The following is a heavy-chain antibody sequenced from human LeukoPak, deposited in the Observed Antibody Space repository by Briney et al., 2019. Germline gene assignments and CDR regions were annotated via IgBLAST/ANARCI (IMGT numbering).Heavy chain of an antibody. J-gene: IGHJ3*02. CDR1: GGTFSSYA. V-gene: IGHV1-69*04. Sequence: SVKVSCKASGGTFSSYAISWVRQAPGQGLEWMGRIIPILGIANYAQKFQGRVTITADKSTSTAYMELSSLRSEDTAVYYCARAYSGHTVSDAFDIWGQGTMVTVSS. CDR3: ARAYSGHTVSDAFDI. CDR2: IIPILGIA. D-gene: IGHD5-12*01.